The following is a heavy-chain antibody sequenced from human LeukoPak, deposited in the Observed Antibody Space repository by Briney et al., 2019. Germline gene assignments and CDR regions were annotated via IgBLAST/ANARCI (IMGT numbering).Heavy chain of an antibody. V-gene: IGHV3-21*04. CDR2: ISSSSSYI. CDR3: AKDWYAFGAYPTYYFDY. J-gene: IGHJ4*02. Sequence: GGSLRLSCAASGFTFSSYSMNWVRQAPGKGLEWVSSISSSSSYIYYADSVKGRFTISRDNAKNSLYLQMNSLRAEDTAVYYCAKDWYAFGAYPTYYFDYWGQGTLVTVSS. CDR1: GFTFSSYS. D-gene: IGHD3-10*01.